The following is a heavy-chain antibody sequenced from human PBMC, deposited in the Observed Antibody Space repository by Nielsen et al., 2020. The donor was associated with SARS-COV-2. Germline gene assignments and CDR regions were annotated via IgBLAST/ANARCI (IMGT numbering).Heavy chain of an antibody. Sequence: GESLKISCAASGFTLSIYWIHWVRQAPANRLAWVSRIKSDGSGTIYADSVEGRFTLSRDNAKNTLYLQMNSLRAEDTAVYYCARDFGYCRGGTCNYYGMDVWGQGTTVTVSS. CDR2: IKSDGSGT. CDR3: ARDFGYCRGGTCNYYGMDV. CDR1: GFTLSIYW. V-gene: IGHV3-74*01. D-gene: IGHD2-15*01. J-gene: IGHJ6*02.